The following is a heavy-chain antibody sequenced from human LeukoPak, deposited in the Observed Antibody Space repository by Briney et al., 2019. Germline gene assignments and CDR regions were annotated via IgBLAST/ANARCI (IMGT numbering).Heavy chain of an antibody. CDR1: GFTFSNYW. D-gene: IGHD3-10*01. CDR3: ARSVGGGSGRPHAFDI. CDR2: IKQDGTEK. V-gene: IGHV3-7*01. Sequence: GGSLRLSCAASGFTFSNYWMGWVRQAPGKGLEWVANIKQDGTEKRYVDPVKGRFTISRDNAKNSLYLQMNSLRAEDTAVYYCARSVGGGSGRPHAFDIWGQGTMVTVSS. J-gene: IGHJ3*02.